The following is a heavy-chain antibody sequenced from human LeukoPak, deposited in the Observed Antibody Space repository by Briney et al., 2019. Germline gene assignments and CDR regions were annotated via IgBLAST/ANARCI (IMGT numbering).Heavy chain of an antibody. D-gene: IGHD1-7*01. V-gene: IGHV4-59*01. CDR2: IYYSGST. J-gene: IGHJ4*02. CDR3: AAYNWNYEDYFDY. Sequence: PSETLSLTCTVSGGSISSYYWSWIRQPPGKGLEWIGYIYYSGSTNYNPSLKSRVTISVDTSKNQFSLKLSSVTAADTAVYYCAAYNWNYEDYFDYWGQGTLVTVSS. CDR1: GGSISSYY.